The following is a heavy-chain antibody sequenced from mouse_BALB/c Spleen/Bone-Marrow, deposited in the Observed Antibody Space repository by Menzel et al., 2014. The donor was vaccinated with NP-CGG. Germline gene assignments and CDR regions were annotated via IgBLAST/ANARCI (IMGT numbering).Heavy chain of an antibody. J-gene: IGHJ2*01. D-gene: IGHD2-4*01. V-gene: IGHV5-6-3*01. Sequence: EVKVVDSGGGLVQPGGSLKLSCAASGFTFSSYGMSWVRQTPDKRLELVATINSNGGSTYYPDSVKGRFTISRDNAENTLYLQMSSLKSEDTAMYYCARDYDYDYWGQGTTLTVSS. CDR2: INSNGGST. CDR1: GFTFSSYG. CDR3: ARDYDYDY.